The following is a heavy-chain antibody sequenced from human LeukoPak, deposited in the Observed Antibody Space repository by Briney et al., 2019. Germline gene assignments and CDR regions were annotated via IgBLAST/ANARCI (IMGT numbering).Heavy chain of an antibody. D-gene: IGHD3-10*01. CDR3: ARDLLWFGELENYYYGMDV. J-gene: IGHJ6*02. V-gene: IGHV4-61*02. CDR2: IYTRGST. CDR1: GASISRGSYY. Sequence: SQTRSLTCTVAGASISRGSYYWSWIRQPAGNGLEGIGRIYTRGSTNYNPYLKSRVPISVGTSKNQFSLTLSSVTAADTAVYYCARDLLWFGELENYYYGMDVWGQGTTVTVSS.